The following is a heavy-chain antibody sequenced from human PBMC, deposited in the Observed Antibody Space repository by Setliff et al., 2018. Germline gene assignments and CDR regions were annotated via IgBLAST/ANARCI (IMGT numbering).Heavy chain of an antibody. CDR3: ASHPRVTIFGVVAFDY. V-gene: IGHV4-39*01. J-gene: IGHJ4*02. CDR1: GDSINTPTYH. CDR2: IYYTGIT. D-gene: IGHD3-3*01. Sequence: SETLSLTCTVSGDSINTPTYHWGWVRQPPGKGLEWIGLIYYTGITYYNPSLKSRVTISVDTSQNQFSLKLSSVTAADTAAYYCASHPRVTIFGVVAFDYWGQGILVTVSS.